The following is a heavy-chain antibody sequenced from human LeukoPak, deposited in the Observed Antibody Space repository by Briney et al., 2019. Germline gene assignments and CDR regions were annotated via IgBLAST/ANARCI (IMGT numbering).Heavy chain of an antibody. D-gene: IGHD3-3*01. CDR3: GRGFHDFWSCYSDAFDI. J-gene: IGHJ3*02. CDR2: IYLSGGT. Sequence: SETLSLTCTVSGCSISSYYWSWLRQPPGKGLEWIGSIYLSGGTYYNQSLKRRATISVKTTKNQFSLKLSPVTAAAAADYYSGRGFHDFWSCYSDAFDIWGQGTMVSVSS. V-gene: IGHV4-38-2*02. CDR1: GCSISSYY.